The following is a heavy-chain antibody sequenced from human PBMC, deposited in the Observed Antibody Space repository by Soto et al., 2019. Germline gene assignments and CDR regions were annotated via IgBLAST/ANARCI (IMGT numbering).Heavy chain of an antibody. D-gene: IGHD5-12*01. CDR2: IYYSGSS. CDR1: GGSISHADYY. Sequence: QVQLQESGPGLVKPSQTLSLTCTVSGGSISHADYYWSWVRQPPGKGLEWIGYIYYSGSSFFNPSLKSRVTMSKDTSIHQFSLRLTSVTAADTAVYYCARAIVVTVGGMDVWGRGTTVTVSS. CDR3: ARAIVVTVGGMDV. V-gene: IGHV4-30-4*01. J-gene: IGHJ6*02.